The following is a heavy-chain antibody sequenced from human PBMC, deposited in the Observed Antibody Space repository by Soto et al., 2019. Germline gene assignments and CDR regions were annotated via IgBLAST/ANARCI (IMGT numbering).Heavy chain of an antibody. CDR2: ISSSSSYI. Sequence: GGSLRLSCAASGFTFSSYSMNWVRQAPGKGLEWVSSISSSSSYIYYADSVKGRFTISRDNAKNSLYLQMNSLRAEDTAVYYCARDAPLNIRGVFDYWGQGTLVTVSS. V-gene: IGHV3-21*01. J-gene: IGHJ4*02. D-gene: IGHD3-3*02. CDR1: GFTFSSYS. CDR3: ARDAPLNIRGVFDY.